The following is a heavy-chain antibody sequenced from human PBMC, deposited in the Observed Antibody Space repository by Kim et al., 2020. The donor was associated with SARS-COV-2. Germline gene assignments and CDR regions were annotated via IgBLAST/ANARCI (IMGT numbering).Heavy chain of an antibody. J-gene: IGHJ4*02. Sequence: GDTADYGNSVEGRFTGTRDHSKGTIYLHLSSLRPDDTAVYYCTRENFEFWGQGTLVTVSS. V-gene: IGHV3-64*01. CDR3: TRENFEF. D-gene: IGHD3-9*01. CDR2: GDTA.